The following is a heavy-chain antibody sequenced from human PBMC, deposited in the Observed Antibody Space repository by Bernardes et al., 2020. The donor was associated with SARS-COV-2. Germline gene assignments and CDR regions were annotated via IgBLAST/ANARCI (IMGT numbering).Heavy chain of an antibody. CDR2: ISSSGSTI. J-gene: IGHJ4*02. Sequence: GGSLRLSCAASGFTFSSYEMNWVRQAPGKGLEWVSYISSSGSTIYYADSVKGRFTISRDNAKNSLYLQMNSLRAEDTAVYYCAREVYCSSTSCYGSPFFDYWGQGTLVTVSS. D-gene: IGHD2-2*01. CDR3: AREVYCSSTSCYGSPFFDY. CDR1: GFTFSSYE. V-gene: IGHV3-48*03.